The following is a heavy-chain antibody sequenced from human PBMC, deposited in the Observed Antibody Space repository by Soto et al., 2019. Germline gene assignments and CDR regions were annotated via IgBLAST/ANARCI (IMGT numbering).Heavy chain of an antibody. CDR1: GFTFSSYG. V-gene: IGHV3-33*01. Sequence: PVGSLRLSCAASGFTFSSYGMHCVRQAPGKGLEWVAVIWYDGSNKYYADSVKGRFTISRDNSKNTLYLQMNSLRAEDTAVYYCARDEGQLWSETTERFAYWGQGTLVTVSS. D-gene: IGHD5-18*01. J-gene: IGHJ4*02. CDR3: ARDEGQLWSETTERFAY. CDR2: IWYDGSNK.